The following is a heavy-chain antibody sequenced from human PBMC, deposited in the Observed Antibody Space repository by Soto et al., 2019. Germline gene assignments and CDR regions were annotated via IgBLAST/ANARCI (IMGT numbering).Heavy chain of an antibody. CDR2: IIPIFGTA. CDR1: GGTLSSYA. D-gene: IGHD1-26*01. Sequence: SVKVSCKASGGTLSSYAISWVRQAPGQGLEWMGGIIPIFGTANYAQRFQGRVTITADESTSTAYMELSSLRSEDTAVYYCAREYSGSYLAEFVYWGQGTLVTVSS. V-gene: IGHV1-69*13. J-gene: IGHJ4*02. CDR3: AREYSGSYLAEFVY.